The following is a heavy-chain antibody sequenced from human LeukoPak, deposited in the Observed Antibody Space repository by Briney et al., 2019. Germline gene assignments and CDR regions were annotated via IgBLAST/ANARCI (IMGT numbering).Heavy chain of an antibody. V-gene: IGHV3-23*01. D-gene: IGHD5-18*01. Sequence: GGSLRLSCVASGFAFRTYDMSWVRQAPRKGLEWVSGISGSGDNTYYADSVKGRFTISRDNSKNTLYLQMNSLRAEDTAVYYCAKDSGCSYGFDYWGQGTLVTVSS. J-gene: IGHJ4*02. CDR3: AKDSGCSYGFDY. CDR1: GFAFRTYD. CDR2: ISGSGDNT.